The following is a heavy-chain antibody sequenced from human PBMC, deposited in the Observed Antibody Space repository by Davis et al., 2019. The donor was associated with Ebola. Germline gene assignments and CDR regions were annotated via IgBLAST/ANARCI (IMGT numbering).Heavy chain of an antibody. Sequence: GESLKISCAASGFAFSNYAMSWVRQAPGKGLEWVSAMSGSAGGTYYADSVKGRFTISRDNSKNMLYLQMNSLRAEDTAVYFCAKSHFWSGRYYFDYWGQGTVVTVSS. D-gene: IGHD3-3*02. V-gene: IGHV3-23*01. CDR1: GFAFSNYA. J-gene: IGHJ4*02. CDR3: AKSHFWSGRYYFDY. CDR2: MSGSAGGT.